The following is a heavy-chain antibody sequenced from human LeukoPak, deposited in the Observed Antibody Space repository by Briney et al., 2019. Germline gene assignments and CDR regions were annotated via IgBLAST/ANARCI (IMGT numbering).Heavy chain of an antibody. D-gene: IGHD3-10*01. V-gene: IGHV4-59*01. J-gene: IGHJ6*02. CDR3: ARDSRYSYGSGGMDV. CDR2: VYYTGST. Sequence: IRQTPRKGLEWXGSVYYTGSTNYNPSLKSRVTISIDTSRSQFSLKLTSVTVADTAVYYCARDSRYSYGSGGMDVWGQGTTVTVSS.